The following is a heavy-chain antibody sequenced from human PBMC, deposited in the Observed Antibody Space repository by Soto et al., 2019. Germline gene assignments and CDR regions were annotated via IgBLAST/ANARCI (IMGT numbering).Heavy chain of an antibody. CDR1: GGSFSGYY. CDR3: ATIYGDYSDY. D-gene: IGHD4-17*01. CDR2: INHSGST. Sequence: SETLSLTCAVYGGSFSGYYRSWVRQPPGRGLEWIGEINHSGSTNYNPSLKSRVTISVDTSKNQFSLKLSSVTAADTAVYYCATIYGDYSDYWGQGTLVTVSS. V-gene: IGHV4-34*01. J-gene: IGHJ4*02.